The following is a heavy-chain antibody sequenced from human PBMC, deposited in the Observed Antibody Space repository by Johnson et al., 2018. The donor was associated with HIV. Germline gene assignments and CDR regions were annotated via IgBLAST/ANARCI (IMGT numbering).Heavy chain of an antibody. CDR1: EFIFSSFA. CDR3: AKGEQVWSVASAFDI. Sequence: VQLVESGGGLVQPGGSLTLSCAASEFIFSSFALSWVRQAPGKGLEWVSTISDTGSSTYYTDSVKGRFTISRDTSKNTLYLQMSSLRAEDTALYFCAKGEQVWSVASAFDIWGQGTMVTVSS. V-gene: IGHV3-23*04. D-gene: IGHD5-18*01. J-gene: IGHJ3*02. CDR2: ISDTGSST.